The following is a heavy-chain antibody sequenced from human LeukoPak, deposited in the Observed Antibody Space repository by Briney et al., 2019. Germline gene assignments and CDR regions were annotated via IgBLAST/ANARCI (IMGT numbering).Heavy chain of an antibody. D-gene: IGHD5-24*01. CDR3: ARIEMATFDY. Sequence: GGSLRLSCAASGFTFSSYAMHWVRQAPGKGLEWVAVISYDGSNKYYADSVKGRFTISRDNSKNTLYLQMNSLRAEDTAVYYCARIEMATFDYWGQGTLVTVSS. CDR1: GFTFSSYA. V-gene: IGHV3-30*04. CDR2: ISYDGSNK. J-gene: IGHJ4*02.